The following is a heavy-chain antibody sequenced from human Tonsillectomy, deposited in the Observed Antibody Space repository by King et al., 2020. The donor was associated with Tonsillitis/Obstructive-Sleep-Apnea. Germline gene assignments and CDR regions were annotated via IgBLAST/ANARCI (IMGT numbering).Heavy chain of an antibody. CDR3: ARGDIVVVPAAHYYYYYLDV. CDR1: GGSFSDYY. J-gene: IGHJ6*03. V-gene: IGHV4-34*01. D-gene: IGHD2-2*01. Sequence: VQLQQWGAGLLKPSETLSLTCAVYGGSFSDYYWNWIRQPPGKGLEWIGEINHSGSTNYNPSLKSRGTISVDTSKNQFSLKLSSVTAADTAVYYCARGDIVVVPAAHYYYYYLDVWGKGTTVTVSS. CDR2: INHSGST.